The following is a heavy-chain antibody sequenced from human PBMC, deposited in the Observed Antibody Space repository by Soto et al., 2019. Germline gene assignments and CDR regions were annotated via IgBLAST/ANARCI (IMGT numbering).Heavy chain of an antibody. CDR1: GYTFTSYA. J-gene: IGHJ6*02. Sequence: QVQLVQSGAEEKKPGASGKVSCKASGYTFTSYAMHWVRQAPGQRLEWMGWINAGNGNTKYSQKFQGRVTFTRDTAASTAYMELSSLRSEDTAVYYCAAGGGYTYGRGMDVWGQGTTVTVSS. CDR2: INAGNGNT. D-gene: IGHD5-18*01. V-gene: IGHV1-3*05. CDR3: AAGGGYTYGRGMDV.